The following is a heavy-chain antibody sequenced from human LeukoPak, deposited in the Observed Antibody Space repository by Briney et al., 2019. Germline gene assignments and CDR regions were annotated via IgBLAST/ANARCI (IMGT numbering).Heavy chain of an antibody. CDR2: IKDNGNEK. J-gene: IGHJ4*02. CDR3: ARDNGGSGWVH. V-gene: IGHV3-7*03. CDR1: GFTFTRNA. Sequence: GGSLRLSCSASGFTFTRNAMHWVRQAPGKGLEWVANIKDNGNEKHYGDSVKGRFTISRDNAKNSLYLQMNSLRAEDTAVYYCARDNGGSGWVHWGQGTLVTVSS. D-gene: IGHD6-19*01.